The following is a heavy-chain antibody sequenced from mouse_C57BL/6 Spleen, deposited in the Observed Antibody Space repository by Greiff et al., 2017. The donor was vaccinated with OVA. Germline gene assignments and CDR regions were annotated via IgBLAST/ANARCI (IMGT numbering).Heavy chain of an antibody. Sequence: EVKLMESGPELVKPGASVKIPCKASGYTFTDYNMDWVKQSHGKSLEWIGDINPNNGGTIYNQKFKGKATLTVDKSSSTAYMELRSLTSEDTAVYYCARTPDWENAMDYWGQGTSVTVSS. CDR2: INPNNGGT. J-gene: IGHJ4*01. CDR3: ARTPDWENAMDY. V-gene: IGHV1-18*01. D-gene: IGHD4-1*01. CDR1: GYTFTDYN.